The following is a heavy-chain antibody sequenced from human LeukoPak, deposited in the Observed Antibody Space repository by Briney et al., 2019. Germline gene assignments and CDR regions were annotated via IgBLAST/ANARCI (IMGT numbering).Heavy chain of an antibody. V-gene: IGHV3-7*01. J-gene: IGHJ5*02. Sequence: GGSLRLSCAASGFTFRNYWMKWVRQAPGKGLEWVANINQDGSQKYYVDSVKGRFTISRDNAKNSLYLQMNSLRPEDTAVYYCAREAAHYYDTSGYSKSPWFDPWGQGTLVTVSS. CDR3: AREAAHYYDTSGYSKSPWFDP. D-gene: IGHD3-22*01. CDR1: GFTFRNYW. CDR2: INQDGSQK.